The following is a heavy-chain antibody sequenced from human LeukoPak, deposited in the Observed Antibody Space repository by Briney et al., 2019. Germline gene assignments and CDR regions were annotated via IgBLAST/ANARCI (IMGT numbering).Heavy chain of an antibody. V-gene: IGHV3-21*01. J-gene: IGHJ4*02. CDR2: ISSSSSSI. CDR1: GFTFSSYS. D-gene: IGHD2-21*02. Sequence: GGSLRLSCAASGFTFSSYSMNWVRQAPGKGLEWVSSISSSSSSIYYADSVKGRFTISRDNAKNSLYLQMNSLRAEDTSVYYCARTPTPYCGGDCYDFDYWGQGTLVTVSS. CDR3: ARTPTPYCGGDCYDFDY.